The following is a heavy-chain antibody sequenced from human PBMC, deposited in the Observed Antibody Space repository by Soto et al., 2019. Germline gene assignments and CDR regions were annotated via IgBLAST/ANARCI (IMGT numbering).Heavy chain of an antibody. CDR1: GYTFTSYD. CDR2: MNPNSGNT. V-gene: IGHV1-8*01. CDR3: ARGGTRITIFGVVIKNWFDP. D-gene: IGHD3-3*01. Sequence: GASVKVSFKASGYTFTSYDINWVRQATGQGLEWMGWMNPNSGNTGYAQKFQGRVTMTRSTSISTAYMELSSLRSEDTAVYYCARGGTRITIFGVVIKNWFDPWGQGTLVTVSS. J-gene: IGHJ5*02.